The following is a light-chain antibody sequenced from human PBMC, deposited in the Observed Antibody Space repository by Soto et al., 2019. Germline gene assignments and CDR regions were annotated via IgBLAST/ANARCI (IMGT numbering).Light chain of an antibody. Sequence: EIVLTQSPGTLSLSPGERATLSCRASQSVSSSYLAWYQQKPGQAPRLLIYGASNTATGIPDRFSGSGSGTDFTLTISRLEPEDFAVYYCQQYGSSPFTFGPVTKVDIK. CDR3: QQYGSSPFT. CDR1: QSVSSSY. J-gene: IGKJ3*01. CDR2: GAS. V-gene: IGKV3-20*01.